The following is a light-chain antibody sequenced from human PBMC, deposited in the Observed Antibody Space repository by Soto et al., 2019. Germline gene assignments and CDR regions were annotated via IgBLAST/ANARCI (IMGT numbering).Light chain of an antibody. V-gene: IGKV3-20*01. CDR2: DTS. CDR1: QNISNY. Sequence: LVLTQSPATLSLSPGKRATLSCRASQNISNYLIWYQQKPGQAPRLLIYDTSSRATGIPDRYSASGSRTDFTLTISRLEPEDFAVFFCQQYGTSEIIFGQGTRLDIK. J-gene: IGKJ5*01. CDR3: QQYGTSEII.